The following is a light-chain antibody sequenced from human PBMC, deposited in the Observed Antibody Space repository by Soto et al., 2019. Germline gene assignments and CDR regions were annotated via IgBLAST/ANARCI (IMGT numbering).Light chain of an antibody. CDR1: QSVSSY. V-gene: IGKV3-11*01. CDR3: QQRSNWPLT. J-gene: IGKJ4*01. CDR2: DAS. Sequence: EIVLTQSPATLSLSPGERATLSCRASQSVSSYLAWYQQKPGQAPRLLIYDASNRATGIPARFSGSGSGTDFNLTISSLEPEDFAVYYCQQRSNWPLTFGGGTKVEI.